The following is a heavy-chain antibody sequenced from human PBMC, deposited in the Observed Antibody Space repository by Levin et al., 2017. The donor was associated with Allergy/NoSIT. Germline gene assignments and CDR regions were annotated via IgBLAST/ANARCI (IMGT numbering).Heavy chain of an antibody. V-gene: IGHV5-51*01. CDR3: ARHSGIDMVRGPSFRNYFYYGMDV. D-gene: IGHD3-10*01. J-gene: IGHJ6*02. CDR1: GYSFTTYW. CDR2: IYPGDSDT. Sequence: GESLKISCKASGYSFTTYWIGWVRQMPGKGPEWMGIIYPGDSDTRYSPSFQGRVTISADKSTTTAYLQWSSLKASDTAIYYCARHSGIDMVRGPSFRNYFYYGMDVWGQGTTVTVYS.